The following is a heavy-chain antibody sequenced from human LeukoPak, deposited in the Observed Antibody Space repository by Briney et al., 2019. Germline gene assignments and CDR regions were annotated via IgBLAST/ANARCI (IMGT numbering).Heavy chain of an antibody. D-gene: IGHD3-10*01. J-gene: IGHJ5*02. Sequence: PSETLSLTCTVSGYSISSGYYWGWIRQPPGKGLEWIGSIYHSGSTYYNPSLKSRVTISVDTSKNQFSLKLSSVTAADTAVYYCARGRGATYYYGSGSYNHWFDPWGQGTLVTVSS. CDR3: ARGRGATYYYGSGSYNHWFDP. V-gene: IGHV4-38-2*02. CDR1: GYSISSGYY. CDR2: IYHSGST.